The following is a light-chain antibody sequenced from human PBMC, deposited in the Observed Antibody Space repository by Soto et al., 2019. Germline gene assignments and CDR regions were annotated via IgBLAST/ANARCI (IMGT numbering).Light chain of an antibody. J-gene: IGLJ1*01. Sequence: QSALTQPASVSGSPGRSITISCTRASSDVGSYNFVSWYQQHPGEVPKVLIYEVSKRPSGVSDRFSGSKSGNTASLTISGLQAEDLADYYCCADVGRSTYLFATGPKSTVL. V-gene: IGLV2-23*02. CDR2: EVS. CDR3: CADVGRSTYL. CDR1: SSDVGSYNF.